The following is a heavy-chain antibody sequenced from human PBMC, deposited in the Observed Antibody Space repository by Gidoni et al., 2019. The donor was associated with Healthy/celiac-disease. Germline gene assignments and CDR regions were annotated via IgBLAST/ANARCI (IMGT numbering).Heavy chain of an antibody. V-gene: IGHV3-30-3*01. Sequence: QVQLVESGGGVVQPGRSLRLSCEASGFTFISYAMHWVRQAPGKGLEGVAVISYDGSNKYYADSVKGRFTISRDNSKNTLYLQMNSLRAEDTAVYYCAGQDTAMVAFLHWGQGTLVTVSS. D-gene: IGHD5-18*01. CDR1: GFTFISYA. CDR2: ISYDGSNK. J-gene: IGHJ1*01. CDR3: AGQDTAMVAFLH.